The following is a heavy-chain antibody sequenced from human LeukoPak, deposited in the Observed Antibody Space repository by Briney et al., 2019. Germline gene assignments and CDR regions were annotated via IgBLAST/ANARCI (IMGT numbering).Heavy chain of an antibody. CDR3: AKDQLLG. CDR1: GFTFTSYP. Sequence: GGSLRLSCAASGFTFTSYPMGWVRQAPGKGLEWVSSISRSGDDTYYADSVRGRFTISRDNSKNTLHLQMNSLRAEDTAIYYCAKDQLLGWGQGTQVTVSS. D-gene: IGHD3-10*01. V-gene: IGHV3-23*01. CDR2: ISRSGDDT. J-gene: IGHJ4*02.